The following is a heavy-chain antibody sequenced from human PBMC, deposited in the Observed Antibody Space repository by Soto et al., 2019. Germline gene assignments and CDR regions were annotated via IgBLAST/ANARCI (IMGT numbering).Heavy chain of an antibody. CDR3: ARRNYYDSSGPEQHYYYYGMDV. CDR1: GGTFSSYA. D-gene: IGHD3-22*01. V-gene: IGHV1-69*13. J-gene: IGHJ6*02. Sequence: SVKVSCKASGGTFSSYAISWVRQAPGQGLEWMGGIIPIFGTANYAQKFQGRVTITAGESTSTAYMELSSLRSEDTAVYYCARRNYYDSSGPEQHYYYYGMDVWGQGTTVTVSS. CDR2: IIPIFGTA.